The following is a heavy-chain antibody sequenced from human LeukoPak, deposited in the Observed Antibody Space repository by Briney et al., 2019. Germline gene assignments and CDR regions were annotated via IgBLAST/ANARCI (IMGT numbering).Heavy chain of an antibody. CDR2: INPNSGNT. CDR3: ASALKRGSAGTLIDH. Sequence: ASVKVSCKASVYSFTSHDINWGRQATGQGLEWMGWINPNSGNTGYAQKFQDRVTMTRNTSISTAYLELSSLGSEDTAMYYCASALKRGSAGTLIDHWGQGTLVTVSS. CDR1: VYSFTSHD. V-gene: IGHV1-8*01. J-gene: IGHJ4*02. D-gene: IGHD6-13*01.